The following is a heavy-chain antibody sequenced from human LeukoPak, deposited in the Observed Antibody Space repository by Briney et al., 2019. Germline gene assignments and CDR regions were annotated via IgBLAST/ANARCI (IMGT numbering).Heavy chain of an antibody. CDR1: GFTFSSYG. CDR2: IRYDGSNK. J-gene: IGHJ6*03. CDR3: AKESDIVVVPAAIRFHMDV. V-gene: IGHV3-30*02. Sequence: QSGGSLRLSCAASGFTFSSYGMHWVRQAPGKGLEWVAFIRYDGSNKYYADSVKGRFTISRDNSKNTLYLQMNSLRAEDTAVYYCAKESDIVVVPAAIRFHMDVWGKGTTVTVSS. D-gene: IGHD2-2*02.